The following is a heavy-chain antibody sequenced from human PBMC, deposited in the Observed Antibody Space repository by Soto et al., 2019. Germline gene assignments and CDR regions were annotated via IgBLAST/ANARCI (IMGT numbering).Heavy chain of an antibody. J-gene: IGHJ6*02. D-gene: IGHD4-17*01. CDR3: AREGDGDAYYYYGLDV. Sequence: QVQLVESGGGVVQPGRSLRLSCAASGFTFSSYGMHWVRQAPGKGLEWVAVIWYDGSNKYYADSVKGRFTISRDNSTNTLYLQMNSLRAEDTAVYYCAREGDGDAYYYYGLDVWGQGTTVTVSS. CDR1: GFTFSSYG. V-gene: IGHV3-33*01. CDR2: IWYDGSNK.